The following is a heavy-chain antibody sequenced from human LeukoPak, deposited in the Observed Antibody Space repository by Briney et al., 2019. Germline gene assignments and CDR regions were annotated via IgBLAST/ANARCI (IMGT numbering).Heavy chain of an antibody. J-gene: IGHJ4*02. D-gene: IGHD3-10*01. V-gene: IGHV3-66*02. CDR3: AMRYYYGSGSYLDY. CDR2: IYSGGST. Sequence: GGSLRLSCAASGFTVSSNYMSWVRQAPGKGLEWVSVIYSGGSTYYADSVKGRSTISRDNSKNTLYLQMNSLRAEDTAVYYCAMRYYYGSGSYLDYWGQGTLVTVSS. CDR1: GFTVSSNY.